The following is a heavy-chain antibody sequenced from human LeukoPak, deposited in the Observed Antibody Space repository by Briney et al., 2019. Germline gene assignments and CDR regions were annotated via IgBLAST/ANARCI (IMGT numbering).Heavy chain of an antibody. CDR3: TKRPVVVITTPYFDY. D-gene: IGHD3-22*01. CDR2: ISGSGTTT. Sequence: PGGSLRLSCAASGFTFSSYAMSWVRQAPGKGLEWVSTISGSGTTTYYADSVKGRFTISRDNSKNTLYLQMNGLRAEDTAVYYCTKRPVVVITTPYFDYWGQGTLVTVSS. V-gene: IGHV3-23*01. J-gene: IGHJ4*02. CDR1: GFTFSSYA.